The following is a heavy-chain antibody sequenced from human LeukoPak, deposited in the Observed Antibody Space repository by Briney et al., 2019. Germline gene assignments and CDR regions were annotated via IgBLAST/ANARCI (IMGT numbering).Heavy chain of an antibody. V-gene: IGHV3-7*04. CDR3: ARVIRNGGY. Sequence: PGGSLRLSCAASGFTFSSYAMSWVRQAPGKGLEWVANIKQDGSEKYYVDSVKGRFTISRDNAKNSLYLQMNSLRAEDTAVYYCARVIRNGGYWGQGTLVTVSS. J-gene: IGHJ4*02. CDR2: IKQDGSEK. D-gene: IGHD1-14*01. CDR1: GFTFSSYA.